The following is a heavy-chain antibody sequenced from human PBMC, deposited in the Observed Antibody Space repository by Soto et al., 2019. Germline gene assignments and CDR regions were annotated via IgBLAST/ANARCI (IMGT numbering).Heavy chain of an antibody. V-gene: IGHV3-30-3*01. J-gene: IGHJ3*01. CDR3: ARDPE. CDR2: ISYDGSNK. Sequence: QVQLVESGGGVVQPGRSLRLSSAASGFTFSSYAMHWVRQAPGKGLEWVAVISYDGSNKYYADSVKGRFTISRDNSKNTLYLQMNSLRAEDTAVYYCARDPEWGQGTMVTVSS. CDR1: GFTFSSYA.